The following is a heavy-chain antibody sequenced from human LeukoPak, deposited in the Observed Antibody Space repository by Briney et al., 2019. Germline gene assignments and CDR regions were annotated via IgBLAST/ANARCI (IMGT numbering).Heavy chain of an antibody. Sequence: GGSLRLSCAASGFTFSTYAMSWVRQAPGKGLEWVSAISGSGGSTNYADSVKGRVTVSGDNSKSTLYLQMNSLRAEDTAVYYCAKDPIFSGSYGVFDYWGLGTLVTVSS. J-gene: IGHJ4*02. D-gene: IGHD1-26*01. CDR2: ISGSGGST. V-gene: IGHV3-23*01. CDR1: GFTFSTYA. CDR3: AKDPIFSGSYGVFDY.